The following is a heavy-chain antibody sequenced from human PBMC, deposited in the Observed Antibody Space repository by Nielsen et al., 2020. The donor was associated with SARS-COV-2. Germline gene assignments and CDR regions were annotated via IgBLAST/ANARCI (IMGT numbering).Heavy chain of an antibody. Sequence: GESLKISCAASGFTFSSYWMHWVRQAPGKVLVWVSRINSDWSSTSYADSVKGRFTISRDNAKNTLYLQMNSLRAEDTAVYYCAKDRARPELLWFGELLSDAFDIWGQGTMVTVSS. CDR1: GFTFSSYW. CDR2: INSDWSST. V-gene: IGHV3-74*01. CDR3: AKDRARPELLWFGELLSDAFDI. J-gene: IGHJ3*02. D-gene: IGHD3-10*01.